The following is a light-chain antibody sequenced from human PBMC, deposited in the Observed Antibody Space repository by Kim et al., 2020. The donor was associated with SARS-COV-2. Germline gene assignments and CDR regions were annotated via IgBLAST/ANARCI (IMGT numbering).Light chain of an antibody. J-gene: IGKJ4*01. Sequence: DIVMTQSPDSLAVSLGERATINCKSSQSVLYSSNNKNYLAWYQQKPGQPPKLLIYWASTRESGVPDRFSGSGSGTDFTLTISSLQAEDVAVYYCQQYYTTPLTCGGGIKVDIK. CDR2: WAS. CDR1: QSVLYSSNNKNY. CDR3: QQYYTTPLT. V-gene: IGKV4-1*01.